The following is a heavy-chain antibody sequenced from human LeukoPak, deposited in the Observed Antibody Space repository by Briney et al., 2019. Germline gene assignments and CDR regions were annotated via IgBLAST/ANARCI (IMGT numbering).Heavy chain of an antibody. CDR1: GFTFSNYA. Sequence: PGRSLRLSCAASGFTFSNYAMHWVRQAPGKGLEWVAVISYDGSNKYYADSVKGRFTISRDNSKNTVYLQMNSLRAEDTAVYYCARDAGPRGLDYYYYLDVWGKGTTVTVSS. V-gene: IGHV3-30-3*01. CDR3: ARDAGPRGLDYYYYLDV. D-gene: IGHD3-10*01. CDR2: ISYDGSNK. J-gene: IGHJ6*03.